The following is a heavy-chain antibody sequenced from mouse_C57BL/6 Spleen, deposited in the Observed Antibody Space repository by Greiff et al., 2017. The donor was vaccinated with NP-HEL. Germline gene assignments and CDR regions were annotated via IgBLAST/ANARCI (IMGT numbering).Heavy chain of an antibody. J-gene: IGHJ2*01. CDR3: AIRRVHTTVFDY. CDR1: GYTFTSYW. D-gene: IGHD1-1*01. V-gene: IGHV1-69*01. CDR2: IDPSDSYT. Sequence: VQLQQPGAELVMPGASVKLSCKASGYTFTSYWMHWVKQRPGQGLEWIGEIDPSDSYTNYNQKFKGKSTLTVDKSSSTAYMQLSSLTSEDSAVYYCAIRRVHTTVFDYWGQGTTLTVSS.